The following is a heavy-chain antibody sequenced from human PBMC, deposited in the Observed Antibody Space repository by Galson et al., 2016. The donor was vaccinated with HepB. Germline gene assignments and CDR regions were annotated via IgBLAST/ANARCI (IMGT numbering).Heavy chain of an antibody. D-gene: IGHD4-17*01. J-gene: IGHJ6*02. CDR1: GFTFTDYY. V-gene: IGHV3-11*01. CDR3: VREGGGYGDNTVSYFYAMDV. CDR2: ISSSGDLI. Sequence: SLRLSCAASGFTFTDYYMSWVRQAPGKGLEWLSYISSSGDLIYYADSVKGRFTISRDNAKRSLHLQMNSLRAEDTALYYCVREGGGYGDNTVSYFYAMDVWGQGTSVTVSS.